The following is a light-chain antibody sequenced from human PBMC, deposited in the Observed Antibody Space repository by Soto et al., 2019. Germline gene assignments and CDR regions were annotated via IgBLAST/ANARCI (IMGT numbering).Light chain of an antibody. CDR2: KAS. CDR1: QVISSW. V-gene: IGKV1-12*01. J-gene: IGKJ4*01. Sequence: DIQMTQSPSSVSASVGDRVTITCRASQVISSWLVWYQQKPGKAPKLLIYKASTLQSGVPSRFSGSASGTEFTLPISSLQPEDFATYYCQQASSFPFTFGGGTEVEIK. CDR3: QQASSFPFT.